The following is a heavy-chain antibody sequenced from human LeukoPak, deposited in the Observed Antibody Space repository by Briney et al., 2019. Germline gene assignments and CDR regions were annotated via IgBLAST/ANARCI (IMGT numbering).Heavy chain of an antibody. Sequence: GASVKVSSRASVGTFSSYASSSVRQGPGEGRWWMGGIIPIFGTANYTQKFQGRVTIIADKSTSTAYMELSSLRSEDTAVYYCAREGPKLRYSSSWYHEYFQHWGQGTLVTVSS. CDR2: IIPIFGTA. D-gene: IGHD6-13*01. CDR3: AREGPKLRYSSSWYHEYFQH. J-gene: IGHJ1*01. CDR1: VGTFSSYA. V-gene: IGHV1-69*06.